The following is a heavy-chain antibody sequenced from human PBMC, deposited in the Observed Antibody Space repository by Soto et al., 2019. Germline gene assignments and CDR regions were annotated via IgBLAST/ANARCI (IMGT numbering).Heavy chain of an antibody. D-gene: IGHD6-19*01. J-gene: IGHJ6*02. Sequence: SETLSLTCAVYGESLRGHSWNWIRQPPGKGLEWVGEIDRSGSSNYNPSLKSRANISVDTSQNQFSLRLSSMTAADTGVYYCAREDSSGWSGESLDVWGQGTTVTVSS. CDR2: IDRSGSS. V-gene: IGHV4-34*01. CDR1: GESLRGHS. CDR3: AREDSSGWSGESLDV.